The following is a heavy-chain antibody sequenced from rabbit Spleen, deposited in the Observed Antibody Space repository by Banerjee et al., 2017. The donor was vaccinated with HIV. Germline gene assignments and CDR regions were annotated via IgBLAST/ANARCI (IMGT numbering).Heavy chain of an antibody. CDR1: GFSFSGILY. CDR3: ARDTGTSFSSYGMDL. CDR2: IESGSSGFT. Sequence: QQQLEESGGGLVKPGGTLTLTCTASGFSFSGILYMCWVRQAPGKGLEWIACIESGSSGFTYLASWAKGRHTISKSSSTTVTLQMTSLTAADTATYFCARDTGTSFSSYGMDLWGPGTLVTVS. V-gene: IGHV1S45*01. J-gene: IGHJ6*01. D-gene: IGHD7-1*01.